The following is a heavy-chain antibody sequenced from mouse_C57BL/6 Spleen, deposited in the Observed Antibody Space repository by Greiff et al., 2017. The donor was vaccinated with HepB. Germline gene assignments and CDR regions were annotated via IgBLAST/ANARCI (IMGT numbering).Heavy chain of an antibody. V-gene: IGHV3-6*01. CDR1: GYSITSGYY. D-gene: IGHD2-10*02. J-gene: IGHJ4*01. CDR3: ARSGKYYAMDY. Sequence: EVQVVESGPGLVKPSQSLSLTCSVTGYSITSGYYWNWIRQFPGNKLEWMGYISYDGSNNYNPSLKNRISITRDTSKNQFFLKLNSVTTEDTATYYCARSGKYYAMDYWGQGTSVTVSS. CDR2: ISYDGSN.